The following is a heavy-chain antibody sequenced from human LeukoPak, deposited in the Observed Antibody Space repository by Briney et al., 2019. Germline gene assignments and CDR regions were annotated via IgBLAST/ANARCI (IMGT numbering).Heavy chain of an antibody. CDR2: IYSGGST. V-gene: IGHV3-53*01. Sequence: GGSLRLSCAASGFTVSSNYMSWVRQAPGKGLEWVSVIYSGGSTYYADSVKGRFTISRDNSKNTLYLQMSSLRAEATAVYYCAREGVDGYIPSAFDIWGQGTMVTVSS. D-gene: IGHD5-24*01. CDR1: GFTVSSNY. J-gene: IGHJ3*02. CDR3: AREGVDGYIPSAFDI.